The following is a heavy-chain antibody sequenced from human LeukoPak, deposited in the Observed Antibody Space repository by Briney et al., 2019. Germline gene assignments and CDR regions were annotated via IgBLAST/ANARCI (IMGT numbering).Heavy chain of an antibody. CDR3: AKEDYDSSGYYQYYFDY. CDR2: ISYDGSNK. D-gene: IGHD3-22*01. Sequence: GGSLRLSCAASGFTFSSYGMHWVRQAPGKGLEWVAVISYDGSNKYYADSVKGRFTISRDNSKNTLYLQMNSLRAEDTAVYYCAKEDYDSSGYYQYYFDYWGQGTLVTVSS. CDR1: GFTFSSYG. J-gene: IGHJ4*02. V-gene: IGHV3-30*18.